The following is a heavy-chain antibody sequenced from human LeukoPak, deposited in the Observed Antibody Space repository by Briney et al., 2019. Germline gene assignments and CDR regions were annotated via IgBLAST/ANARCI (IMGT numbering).Heavy chain of an antibody. CDR2: IYHSGST. CDR3: AKRLVGQTFDY. CDR1: GGSVSSNNYQ. Sequence: SETLSLTCTVSGGSVSSNNYQWNWIRQPPGKGLEWIGDIYHSGSTNYNPSLKSRVTISVDTSKNQFSLKLSSVTAADTAVYYCAKRLVGQTFDYWGQGTLVTVSS. V-gene: IGHV4-61*01. D-gene: IGHD3-10*01. J-gene: IGHJ4*02.